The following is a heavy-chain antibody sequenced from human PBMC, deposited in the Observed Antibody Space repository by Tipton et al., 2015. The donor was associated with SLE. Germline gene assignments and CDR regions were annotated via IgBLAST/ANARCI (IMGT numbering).Heavy chain of an antibody. D-gene: IGHD2-2*01. V-gene: IGHV3-11*01. CDR2: INDFGSVT. J-gene: IGHJ6*03. Sequence: SPRLSCAASGFTLSDYYMTWIRQAPGKGLEWVSYINDFGSVTYYADSVEGRFTVSRDNAKNSVYLQMNSLRSEDTAVYYCAREGCSSTSCYGYYYMDVWGKGTTVTVSS. CDR1: GFTLSDYY. CDR3: AREGCSSTSCYGYYYMDV.